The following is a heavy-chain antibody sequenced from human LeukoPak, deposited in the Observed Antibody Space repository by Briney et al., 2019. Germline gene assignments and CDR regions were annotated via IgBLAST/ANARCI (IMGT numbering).Heavy chain of an antibody. Sequence: ASVKVSCKASGGTFSSYAMSWVRQAPGKGLEWVSAISGSGGSTYYADSVKGRFTISRDNSKNTLYLQMNSLRAEDTAVYYCARRAGAYSHPYDYWGQGTLVTVSS. CDR1: GGTFSSYA. J-gene: IGHJ4*02. V-gene: IGHV3-23*01. CDR3: ARRAGAYSHPYDY. CDR2: ISGSGGST. D-gene: IGHD4/OR15-4a*01.